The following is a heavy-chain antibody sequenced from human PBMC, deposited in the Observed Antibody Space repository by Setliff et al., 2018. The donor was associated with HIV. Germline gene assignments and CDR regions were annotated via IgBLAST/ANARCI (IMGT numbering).Heavy chain of an antibody. Sequence: ASVKVSCKASGYTFISYGISWVRQAPGQGLEWIGWISTYNGKTNYAQKVQGRVTMTRDAFTSTAYMEMRSLRSDDTAVYYCAKRKGNYDYYFDYWGQGTLVTVSS. CDR3: AKRKGNYDYYFDY. V-gene: IGHV1-18*01. J-gene: IGHJ4*02. D-gene: IGHD4-4*01. CDR2: ISTYNGKT. CDR1: GYTFISYG.